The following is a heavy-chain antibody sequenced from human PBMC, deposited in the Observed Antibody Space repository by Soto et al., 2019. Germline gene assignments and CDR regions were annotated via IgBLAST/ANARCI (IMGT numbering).Heavy chain of an antibody. CDR3: ARDPLRGYSYGYWEDAGMDV. CDR2: IYTSGST. J-gene: IGHJ6*02. V-gene: IGHV4-4*07. Sequence: SETLSLTCTVSGGSISSYYWSWIRQPAGKGLEWIGRIYTSGSTNYNPSLKSRVTMSVDTSKNQSSLKLSSVTAADTAVYYCARDPLRGYSYGYWEDAGMDVWGQGTTVTVSS. D-gene: IGHD5-18*01. CDR1: GGSISSYY.